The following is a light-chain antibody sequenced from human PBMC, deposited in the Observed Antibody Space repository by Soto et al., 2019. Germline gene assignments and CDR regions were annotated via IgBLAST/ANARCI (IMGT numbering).Light chain of an antibody. CDR3: QQYGSSVT. V-gene: IGKV3-20*01. Sequence: EFVFTQSPGTLSLSPGERATLSCRASQTVRNNYLAWYQQKPGQAPRLLIYDASGRATGIPDRFSGGGSRTVFILTISRLEPEYFAVYYCQQYGSSVTFGEGTRLEI. J-gene: IGKJ5*01. CDR2: DAS. CDR1: QTVRNNY.